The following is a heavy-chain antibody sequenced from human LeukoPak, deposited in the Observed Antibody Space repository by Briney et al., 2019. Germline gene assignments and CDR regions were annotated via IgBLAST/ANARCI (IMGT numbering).Heavy chain of an antibody. CDR1: GASISSYY. CDR2: IYHSGST. J-gene: IGHJ4*02. Sequence: SETLSPTCTASGASISSYYWNWIRQPPGKGLEWIGNIYHSGSTNYNPSLKSRVTISVDTSKNQFSLKLNSVTAADTAMYYCARGGSHSGATAKLDNWGQGTLITVSS. CDR3: ARGGSHSGATAKLDN. V-gene: IGHV4-59*01. D-gene: IGHD1-26*01.